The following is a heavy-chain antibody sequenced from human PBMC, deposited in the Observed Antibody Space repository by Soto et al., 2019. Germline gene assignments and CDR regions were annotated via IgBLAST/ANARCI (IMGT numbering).Heavy chain of an antibody. CDR2: ISSSTTYI. J-gene: IGHJ4*02. CDR1: GFTFSYYS. D-gene: IGHD2-21*01. CDR3: ARGPVGVDSTFFFDS. Sequence: PGGSLRLSCAASGFTFSYYSMTWVRQSPGRGLEWVSSISSSTTYISYADSVRGRFTISRDNAKNSLYLQMSSLRADDTAVYYCARGPVGVDSTFFFDSWGQGTLVTVSS. V-gene: IGHV3-21*01.